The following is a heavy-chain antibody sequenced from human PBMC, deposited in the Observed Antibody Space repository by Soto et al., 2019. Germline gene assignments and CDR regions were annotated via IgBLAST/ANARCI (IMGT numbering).Heavy chain of an antibody. J-gene: IGHJ4*02. CDR2: INAGNGNT. V-gene: IGHV1-3*01. D-gene: IGHD2-15*01. CDR1: GYTFTSYA. CDR3: ARGPGGPDGPGDY. Sequence: QVHLVQSGAEVKKPGASVKVSCKASGYTFTSYAMHWVRQAPGQRLEWMGWINAGNGNTKYSQKFQGRVTITRDTAASTAYMELSSLRSEDTAVYYCARGPGGPDGPGDYWGQGTLVTVSS.